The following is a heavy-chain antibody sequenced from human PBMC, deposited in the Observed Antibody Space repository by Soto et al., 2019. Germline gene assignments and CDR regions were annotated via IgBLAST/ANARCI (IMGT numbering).Heavy chain of an antibody. J-gene: IGHJ6*02. V-gene: IGHV1-69*13. Sequence: GASVKVSCKASGGTFSSYAISWVRQAPGQGLEWMGGIIPIFGTANYAQKFQGRVTITADESTSTAYMELSSLRSEDTAVYYCARVWEDYYYYYGMDVWGRGTTVTVSS. CDR2: IIPIFGTA. CDR3: ARVWEDYYYYYGMDV. D-gene: IGHD1-26*01. CDR1: GGTFSSYA.